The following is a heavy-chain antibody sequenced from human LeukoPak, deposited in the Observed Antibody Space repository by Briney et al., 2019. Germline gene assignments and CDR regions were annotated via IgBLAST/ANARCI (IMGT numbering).Heavy chain of an antibody. Sequence: PGGSLRLSCAASGFTFSSYSMNWVRQAPGKGLEWVSSISSSSSYIYYADSVKGRFTISRDNAKNSLYLQMNSLRAENTAVYYCAVEGSSSSYFDYWGQGTLVTVSS. CDR2: ISSSSSYI. V-gene: IGHV3-21*01. J-gene: IGHJ4*02. CDR3: AVEGSSSSYFDY. CDR1: GFTFSSYS. D-gene: IGHD1-26*01.